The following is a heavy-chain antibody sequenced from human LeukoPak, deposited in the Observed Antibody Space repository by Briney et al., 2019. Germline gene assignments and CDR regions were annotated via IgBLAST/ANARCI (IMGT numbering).Heavy chain of an antibody. CDR3: ARDGSGYGSFDY. CDR1: EFTFSSFA. Sequence: PGGSLRLSCAASEFTFSSFAMSWVRQAPGKGLEWVSRVSGRGGSTYYADSVKGRFSISRDNSKNTLYLQMNNLRAEDTAVYYCARDGSGYGSFDYWGRGTLVTVSS. V-gene: IGHV3-23*01. D-gene: IGHD3-22*01. CDR2: VSGRGGST. J-gene: IGHJ4*02.